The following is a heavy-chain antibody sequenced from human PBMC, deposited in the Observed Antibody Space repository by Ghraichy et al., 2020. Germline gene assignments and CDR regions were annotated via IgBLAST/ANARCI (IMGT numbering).Heavy chain of an antibody. CDR3: ARDCISTSCMGFPSYYGMDV. V-gene: IGHV3-23*01. Sequence: GGSLRLSCAASGFTFSTYAMSWVRQAPGKGLEWVSAVSSSGGSTYYADSVKGRFTISRDNSKNTLYLQMNSLRAEDTAVYYCARDCISTSCMGFPSYYGMDVWGQGTTVTVSS. CDR1: GFTFSTYA. CDR2: VSSSGGST. D-gene: IGHD2-2*01. J-gene: IGHJ6*02.